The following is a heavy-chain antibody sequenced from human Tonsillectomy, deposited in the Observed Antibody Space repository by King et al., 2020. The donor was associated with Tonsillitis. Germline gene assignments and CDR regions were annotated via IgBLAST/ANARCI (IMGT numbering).Heavy chain of an antibody. CDR3: ARKNGMDV. Sequence: VQLVESGGGLVQPGGSLRLSCAASGFTFSSYWMTWVRQAPGKGREWVANIKQDGSEKYFVDSVKGRFTISRDNPKKSLYLQMNSLRAEDTAVYYCARKNGMDVWGQGTTVTVSS. V-gene: IGHV3-7*01. CDR2: IKQDGSEK. J-gene: IGHJ6*02. CDR1: GFTFSSYW.